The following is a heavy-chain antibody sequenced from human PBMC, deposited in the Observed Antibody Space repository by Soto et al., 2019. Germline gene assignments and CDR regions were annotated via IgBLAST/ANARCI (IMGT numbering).Heavy chain of an antibody. CDR3: TQYYYDSSGYSDY. Sequence: GGSLRLSCTASGFTFGDYAMSWFRQAPGKGLEWVGFIRSKAYGGTTEYVASVKGRFTISRDDSKSIAYLQMNSLKTEDTAVYYCTQYYYDSSGYSDYWGQGTLVTVSS. CDR1: GFTFGDYA. J-gene: IGHJ4*02. V-gene: IGHV3-49*03. CDR2: IRSKAYGGTT. D-gene: IGHD3-22*01.